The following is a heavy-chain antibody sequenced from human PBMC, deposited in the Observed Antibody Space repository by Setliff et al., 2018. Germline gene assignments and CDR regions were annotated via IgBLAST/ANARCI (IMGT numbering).Heavy chain of an antibody. CDR1: GGTFSSYA. CDR2: IIPIFGTA. D-gene: IGHD2-2*01. Sequence: ASVKVSCKASGGTFSSYAISWVRQAPGQGLEWMGGIIPIFGTANYAQKFQGRVTITTDESTSTAYMELSSLRSEDTAVYYCAIVVPALTYYYYGMDVWGQGTMVTVSS. J-gene: IGHJ6*02. V-gene: IGHV1-69*05. CDR3: AIVVPALTYYYYGMDV.